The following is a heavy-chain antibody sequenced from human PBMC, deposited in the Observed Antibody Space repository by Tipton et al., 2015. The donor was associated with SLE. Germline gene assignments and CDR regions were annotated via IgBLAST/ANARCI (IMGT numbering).Heavy chain of an antibody. Sequence: SLRLSFAASGFTFSSYAMHWVRQAPGQGLEWVAFISYDGSNKYYADSVKGRFTISRDNSKNTLYLQMNSLRAEDTAVYYCARDRYSSGWYGGNFDYWGEGTLVTVSS. CDR3: ARDRYSSGWYGGNFDY. CDR1: GFTFSSYA. V-gene: IGHV3-30-3*01. J-gene: IGHJ4*02. D-gene: IGHD6-19*01. CDR2: ISYDGSNK.